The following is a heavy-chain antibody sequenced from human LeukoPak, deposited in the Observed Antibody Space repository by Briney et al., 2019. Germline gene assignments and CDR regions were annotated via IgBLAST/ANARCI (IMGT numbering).Heavy chain of an antibody. V-gene: IGHV1-18*01. CDR2: ISAYNGNT. Sequence: ASVKVSCKASGYTFTSYGISWVRQAPGQGLEWMGWISAYNGNTNYAQKLQGRVTMTTDTSTSTAYMELRSLRSDDTAVYYCVRDKGVSGSGSYYDYYYYYYGMDVWGQGTTVTVSS. CDR1: GYTFTSYG. D-gene: IGHD3-10*01. J-gene: IGHJ6*02. CDR3: VRDKGVSGSGSYYDYYYYYYGMDV.